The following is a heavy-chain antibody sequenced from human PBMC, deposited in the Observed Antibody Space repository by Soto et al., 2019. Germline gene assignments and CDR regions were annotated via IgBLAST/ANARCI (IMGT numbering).Heavy chain of an antibody. CDR2: IWYDGSNK. CDR1: GFTFSSYG. V-gene: IGHV3-33*01. CDR3: AREPVDSSYYGMDV. J-gene: IGHJ6*02. D-gene: IGHD6-19*01. Sequence: QVQLVESGGGVVQPGRSLRLSCAASGFTFSSYGMHWVRQAPGKGLEWVAVIWYDGSNKYYADSVKGRFTISRDNSKNTLYLQMNSLRAEDTAVYYCAREPVDSSYYGMDVWGQGTTVTVSS.